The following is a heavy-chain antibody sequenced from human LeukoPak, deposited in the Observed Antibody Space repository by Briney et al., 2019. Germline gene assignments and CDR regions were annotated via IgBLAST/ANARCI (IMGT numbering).Heavy chain of an antibody. Sequence: SVKVSCKASGGTFSSYAISWVRQAPGQGLEWMGGIIPIFGTANYAQEFQGRVTITADESTSTAYMELSSLRSEDTAVYYCARDDYGDYVFDYWGQGTLVTVSS. CDR1: GGTFSSYA. J-gene: IGHJ4*02. D-gene: IGHD4-17*01. CDR2: IIPIFGTA. CDR3: ARDDYGDYVFDY. V-gene: IGHV1-69*13.